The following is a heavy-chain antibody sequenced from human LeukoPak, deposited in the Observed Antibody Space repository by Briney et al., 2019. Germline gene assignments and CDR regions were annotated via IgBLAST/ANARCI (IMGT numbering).Heavy chain of an antibody. Sequence: ASVKVSCKASGYTFTSYGISWVRQAPGQGLEWMGWISAYNGNTNYAQKLQGRVTMTTDTSTSTAYMELRGLRSDDTAVYYCARDYQYYGSGSYYNVPYYFDYWGQGTLVTVSS. D-gene: IGHD3-10*01. CDR3: ARDYQYYGSGSYYNVPYYFDY. CDR2: ISAYNGNT. V-gene: IGHV1-18*01. CDR1: GYTFTSYG. J-gene: IGHJ4*02.